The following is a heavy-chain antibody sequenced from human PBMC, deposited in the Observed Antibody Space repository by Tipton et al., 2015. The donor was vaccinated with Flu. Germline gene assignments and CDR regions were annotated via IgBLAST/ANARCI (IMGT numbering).Heavy chain of an antibody. CDR1: GFTVSTSY. CDR2: VYDDGRT. J-gene: IGHJ5*02. Sequence: QLVQSGGGLIRPGGSLRLSCAVSGFTVSTSYMSWVRQPPGKGLEWVSIVYDDGRTYYADSVEGRFAISRDDSKNMLSLQMDSLRAEDTAVYYCTRGQGANPWGQGTLVTVSS. CDR3: TRGQGANP. V-gene: IGHV3-53*01.